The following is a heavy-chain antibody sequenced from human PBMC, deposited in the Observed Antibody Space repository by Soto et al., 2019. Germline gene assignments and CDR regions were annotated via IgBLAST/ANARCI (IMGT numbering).Heavy chain of an antibody. CDR3: TTDLWRIAVVVGSTGYFNP. CDR1: GGTFRDGW. CDR2: IKSKSDGGTT. D-gene: IGHD2-15*01. Sequence: GGSLNLSCSASGGTFRDGWMSWVRQAPGKGLNWVGRIKSKSDGGTTEYAAPVRGRFTISRDDSKNTLYLQMNSLKTEDTAVYYCTTDLWRIAVVVGSTGYFNPWGQGTPVNVSA. J-gene: IGHJ5*02. V-gene: IGHV3-15*01.